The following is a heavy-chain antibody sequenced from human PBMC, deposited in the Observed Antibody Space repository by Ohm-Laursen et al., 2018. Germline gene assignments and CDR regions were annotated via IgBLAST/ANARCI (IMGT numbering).Heavy chain of an antibody. D-gene: IGHD6-19*01. Sequence: SLRLSCTASGFTFDDYAMHWVRQAPGKGLEWVSGISWNSGSIGYADSVKGRFTISRDNAKNSLYLQMNSLRAEDTALYYCAKDMGQWLDPYGMGVWGQGTTVTVSS. J-gene: IGHJ6*02. CDR2: ISWNSGSI. CDR1: GFTFDDYA. CDR3: AKDMGQWLDPYGMGV. V-gene: IGHV3-9*01.